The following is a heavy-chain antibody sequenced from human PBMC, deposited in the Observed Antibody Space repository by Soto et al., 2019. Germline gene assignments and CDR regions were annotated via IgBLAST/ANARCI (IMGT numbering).Heavy chain of an antibody. CDR1: GGTFSSYT. D-gene: IGHD3-22*01. J-gene: IGHJ4*02. Sequence: ASVKVSCKASGGTFSSYTISWVRQAPGQGLEWMGRIIPILGIANYAQKFQGRVTITADKSTSTAYMELSSLRSEDTAVYYCASGKYDSSGYHDYWGQGTLVTVSS. CDR3: ASGKYDSSGYHDY. V-gene: IGHV1-69*02. CDR2: IIPILGIA.